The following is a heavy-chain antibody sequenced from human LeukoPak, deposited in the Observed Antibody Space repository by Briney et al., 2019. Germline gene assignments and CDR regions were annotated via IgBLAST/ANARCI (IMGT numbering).Heavy chain of an antibody. CDR3: AKFGQDIVVVVAPFDY. CDR2: ISGSGGNT. V-gene: IGHV3-23*01. CDR1: GFTFSAYA. Sequence: PGGSLRLSCAGSGFTFSAYAMSWVRQAPGKGLEWVSAISGSGGNTYYADSVKGRFTISRDNSKNTVYLQMNSLRAEDTAVYYCAKFGQDIVVVVAPFDYWGQGTLVTVSS. J-gene: IGHJ4*02. D-gene: IGHD2-15*01.